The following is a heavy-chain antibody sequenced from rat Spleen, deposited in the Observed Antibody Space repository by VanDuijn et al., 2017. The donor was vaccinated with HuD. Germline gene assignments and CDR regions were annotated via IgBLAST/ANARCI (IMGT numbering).Heavy chain of an antibody. Sequence: EVQLVESGGGLVQPGRSMKLSCAASGFTFSSYYMAWVRQALTKGLEWVATISYDGSSTYYRDSVKGRFTISRDNAKSTLYLQMDNLRSEDTATYFCARAGYLRDWYFDFWGPGTMVTVSS. V-gene: IGHV5-29*01. CDR1: GFTFSSYY. D-gene: IGHD2-2*01. CDR2: ISYDGSST. CDR3: ARAGYLRDWYFDF. J-gene: IGHJ1*01.